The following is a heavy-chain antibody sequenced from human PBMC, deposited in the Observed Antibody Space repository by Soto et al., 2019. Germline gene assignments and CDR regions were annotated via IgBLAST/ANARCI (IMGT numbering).Heavy chain of an antibody. D-gene: IGHD4-17*01. CDR1: GYTFTSYC. CDR2: ISAYNGNT. V-gene: IGHV1-18*01. CDR3: ARGDLSDYGDYTRWFDP. J-gene: IGHJ5*02. Sequence: ASVNVSCKSSGYTFTSYCISWVRQAPGQGLEWMGWISAYNGNTNYAQKLQGRVTMTTDTSTSTAYMELRSLRSDDTAVYYCARGDLSDYGDYTRWFDPWGQGTLVTVSS.